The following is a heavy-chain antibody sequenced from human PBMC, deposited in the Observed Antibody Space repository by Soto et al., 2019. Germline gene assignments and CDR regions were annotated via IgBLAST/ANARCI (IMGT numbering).Heavy chain of an antibody. CDR3: ARVRDWFDP. J-gene: IGHJ5*02. V-gene: IGHV4-34*01. Sequence: SETLSLTCAVYGGSFSGYYWNWIRQPPGKGLEWIGEIDHSGYTNYNPSLKSRVTISVDTSKSQFSLRLTSVTAADTAVYYCARVRDWFDPWGQGTLVTVSS. CDR1: GGSFSGYY. D-gene: IGHD3-3*01. CDR2: IDHSGYT.